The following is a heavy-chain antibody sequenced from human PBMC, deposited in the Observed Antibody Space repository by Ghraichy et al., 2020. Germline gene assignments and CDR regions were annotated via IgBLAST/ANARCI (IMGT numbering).Heavy chain of an antibody. CDR3: ARSYHYDSSGYYERKHFEY. CDR1: GGSITTTSYY. J-gene: IGHJ4*01. Sequence: SETPSLTCSVSGGSITTTSYYWAWVRQPPGKGLEWIGHIYYTGSVDYNPSLKSRLTLSVDTSKNQFSLRLRSVTAADTAMYYCARSYHYDSSGYYERKHFEYWGHGTLVTVSS. V-gene: IGHV4-39*01. D-gene: IGHD3-22*01. CDR2: IYYTGSV.